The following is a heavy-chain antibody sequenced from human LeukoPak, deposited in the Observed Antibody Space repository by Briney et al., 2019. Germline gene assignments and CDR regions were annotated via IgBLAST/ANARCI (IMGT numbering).Heavy chain of an antibody. D-gene: IGHD6-19*01. V-gene: IGHV3-30-3*01. J-gene: IGHJ5*02. CDR2: ISYDGSNK. CDR1: GFTFSSYA. CDR3: ARDGDSSGWPINWFDP. Sequence: GGSLRLSCAASGFTFSSYAMHWVRQAPGKGLEWVAVISYDGSNKYYADSVKGRFTISRDNSKNTLYLQMNSLRAEDTAVYYCARDGDSSGWPINWFDPWGQGTLVTVSS.